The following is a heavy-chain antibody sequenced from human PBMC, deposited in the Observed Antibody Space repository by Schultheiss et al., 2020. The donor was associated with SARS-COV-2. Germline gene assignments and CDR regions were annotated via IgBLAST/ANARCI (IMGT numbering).Heavy chain of an antibody. CDR2: ISSSSSYI. D-gene: IGHD3-22*01. J-gene: IGHJ4*02. CDR1: GFTFSSYS. CDR3: ARDRFHFDSSGLPAY. Sequence: GGSLRLSCAASGFTFSSYSMNWVRQAPGKGLEWVSSISSSSSYIYYADSVKGRFTISRDNSKKTLYLQMNSLRAEDTAVYYCARDRFHFDSSGLPAYWGQGTLVTVSS. V-gene: IGHV3-21*01.